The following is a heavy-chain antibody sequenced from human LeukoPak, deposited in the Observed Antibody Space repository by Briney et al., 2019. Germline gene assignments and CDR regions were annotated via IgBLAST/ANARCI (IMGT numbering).Heavy chain of an antibody. CDR1: GYTFTSHG. J-gene: IGHJ5*02. Sequence: ASVKVSCKASGYTFTSHGISWVRQAPGQGLEWMGWISAYNGNTNYAQKLQGRVTMTTDTSTSTAYMELSSLKASDTAMYYCARVQFTLYNWNEGWLDPWGQGTLVTVSP. CDR3: ARVQFTLYNWNEGWLDP. CDR2: ISAYNGNT. D-gene: IGHD1-20*01. V-gene: IGHV1-18*01.